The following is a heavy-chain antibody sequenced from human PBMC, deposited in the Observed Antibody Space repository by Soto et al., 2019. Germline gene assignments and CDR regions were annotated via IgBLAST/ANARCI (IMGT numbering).Heavy chain of an antibody. J-gene: IGHJ3*02. CDR3: ARDLGGTTWSAFDI. CDR1: GFTFSSYG. CDR2: IWYDGSNK. V-gene: IGHV3-33*01. Sequence: GGSLRLCCAASGFTFSSYGMHWVRQAPGKGLEWVAVIWYDGSNKYYADSVKGRFTISRDNSKNTLYLQMNSLRAEDTAVYYCARDLGGTTWSAFDIWGQGTMVTVSS. D-gene: IGHD1-7*01.